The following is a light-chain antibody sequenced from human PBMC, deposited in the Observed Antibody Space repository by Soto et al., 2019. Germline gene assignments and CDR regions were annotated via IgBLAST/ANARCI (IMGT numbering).Light chain of an antibody. CDR1: QSISSW. CDR2: KGS. J-gene: IGKJ2*01. Sequence: DIQMTQSPSTLSASVGDRVTITCRASQSISSWLAWYQQKPGKAPKLLIYKGSNLESGVPSRFSGSGSGTEFTLTISSLQPEDFATYYCQQYNSYSYTFGQGTKLEIK. CDR3: QQYNSYSYT. V-gene: IGKV1-5*03.